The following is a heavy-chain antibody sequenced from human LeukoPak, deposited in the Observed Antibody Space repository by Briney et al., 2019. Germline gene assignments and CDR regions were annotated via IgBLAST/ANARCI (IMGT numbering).Heavy chain of an antibody. CDR3: ARHKYCSGGSCYSYYYYGMDV. CDR1: GYSFTSYW. Sequence: GESLKFSCKGSGYSFTSYWMAWVGQMPGKGLGWMGIIYPGDSETRYSPSFQRQLTISADKSISTAHLQWSSLNASDTDMYYCARHKYCSGGSCYSYYYYGMDVWGQGTTVT. D-gene: IGHD2-15*01. J-gene: IGHJ6*02. CDR2: IYPGDSET. V-gene: IGHV5-51*01.